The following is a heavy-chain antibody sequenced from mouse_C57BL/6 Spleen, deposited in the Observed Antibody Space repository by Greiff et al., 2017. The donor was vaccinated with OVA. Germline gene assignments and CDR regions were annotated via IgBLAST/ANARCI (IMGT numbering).Heavy chain of an antibody. CDR2: IWSDGST. Sequence: VKVVESGPGLVAPSQSLSITCTVSGFSFTSYGVHWVRQPPGKGLEWLVVIWSDGSTTYNSALKSRLSISKDNSKSQVVLKMNSLQTDDTAMYYCARHENYYGSSYVDAMDYWGQGTSVTVSS. D-gene: IGHD1-1*01. CDR1: GFSFTSYG. CDR3: ARHENYYGSSYVDAMDY. V-gene: IGHV2-6-1*01. J-gene: IGHJ4*01.